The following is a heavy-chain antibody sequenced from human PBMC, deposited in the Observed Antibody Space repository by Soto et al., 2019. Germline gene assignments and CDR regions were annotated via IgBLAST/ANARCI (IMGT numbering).Heavy chain of an antibody. Sequence: ASVKVSCKASGYTFTSYGISWVRQAPGQGLEWMGWISAYNGNTNYAQKLQGRVTMTTDTSTSTAYMELRSMRSDDTAVYYCARHGYCSSTSCYTDYYYGMDVWGQATTVTVS. CDR3: ARHGYCSSTSCYTDYYYGMDV. D-gene: IGHD2-2*02. CDR2: ISAYNGNT. J-gene: IGHJ6*02. V-gene: IGHV1-18*01. CDR1: GYTFTSYG.